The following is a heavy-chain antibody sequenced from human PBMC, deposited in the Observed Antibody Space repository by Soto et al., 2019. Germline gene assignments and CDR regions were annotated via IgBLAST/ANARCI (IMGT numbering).Heavy chain of an antibody. CDR1: GYIFTKYG. CDR3: ARLQLGGDRMLNWFDP. V-gene: IGHV1-18*01. D-gene: IGHD2-21*02. Sequence: QVQVVQSGPELKKPGASVKVSCKAQGYIFTKYGIGWVRQAPGHGLEWMGLINVYNGDRKVAQKFQDRVSMTTDTATDTGYMELKSLRSGATAVYYCARLQLGGDRMLNWFDPWGQGTLVTVSS. J-gene: IGHJ5*02. CDR2: INVYNGDR.